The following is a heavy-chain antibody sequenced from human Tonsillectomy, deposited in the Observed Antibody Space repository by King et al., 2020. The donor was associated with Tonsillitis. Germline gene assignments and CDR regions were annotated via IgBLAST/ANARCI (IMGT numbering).Heavy chain of an antibody. CDR3: AKEGGGPFDS. V-gene: IGHV3-30*18. D-gene: IGHD3-16*01. Sequence: VQLVESGGGVVQPGGSLRLSCEASGFIFKSFGMHWVRQAPGKGLEWVASLSYDGGNKYYAESVKGRFTISRDNSEHTLYLQMDSLRGEDTAIYYCAKEGGGPFDSWGQGTLVTVSA. J-gene: IGHJ4*02. CDR1: GFIFKSFG. CDR2: LSYDGGNK.